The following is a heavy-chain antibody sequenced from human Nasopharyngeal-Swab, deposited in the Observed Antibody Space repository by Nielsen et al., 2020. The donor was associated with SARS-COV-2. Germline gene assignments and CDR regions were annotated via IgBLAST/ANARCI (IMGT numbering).Heavy chain of an antibody. D-gene: IGHD3-3*01. CDR3: AKGGEAGQRFLEWLFYFDY. V-gene: IGHV3-23*03. CDR2: IYSGGSST. CDR1: GFTFSSYA. J-gene: IGHJ4*02. Sequence: GESLKISCAASGFTFSSYAISWVRQAPGQGLEWVSVIYSGGSSTYYADSVKGRFTISRDNSKNTLYLQMNSLRAEDTAVYYCAKGGEAGQRFLEWLFYFDYWGQGTLVTVSS.